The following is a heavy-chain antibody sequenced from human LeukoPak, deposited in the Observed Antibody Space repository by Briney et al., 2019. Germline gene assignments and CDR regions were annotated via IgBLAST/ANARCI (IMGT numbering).Heavy chain of an antibody. V-gene: IGHV3-11*04. CDR3: ASRSGYSYGFAFDI. D-gene: IGHD5-18*01. J-gene: IGHJ3*02. CDR2: ISSSGSTI. CDR1: GFTFSDYY. Sequence: PGRSLRLSCAASGFTFSDYYMSWIRQAPGKGLEWVSYISSSGSTIYYADSVKGRFTISRDNAKNSLYLQMNSLRAEDTAVYYCASRSGYSYGFAFDIWGQGTTVTVSS.